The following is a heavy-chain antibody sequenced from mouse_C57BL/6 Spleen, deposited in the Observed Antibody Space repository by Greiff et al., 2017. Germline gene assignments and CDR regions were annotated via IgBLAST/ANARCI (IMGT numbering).Heavy chain of an antibody. V-gene: IGHV1-75*01. CDR2: IFPGSGST. CDR1: GYTFTDYY. D-gene: IGHD1-1*01. CDR3: ARPHYYGSSYGYFDV. J-gene: IGHJ1*03. Sequence: VQLQQSGPELVKPGASVKISCKASGYTFTDYYINWVKQRPGQGLEWIGWIFPGSGSTYYNEKFKGKATLTVDKSSSTAYMLLSSRTSEDSAVYFCARPHYYGSSYGYFDVWGTGTTVTVSS.